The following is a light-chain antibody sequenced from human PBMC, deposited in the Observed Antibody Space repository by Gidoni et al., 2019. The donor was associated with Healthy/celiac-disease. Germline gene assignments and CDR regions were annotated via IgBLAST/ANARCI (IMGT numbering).Light chain of an antibody. CDR2: AAS. J-gene: IGKJ2*01. CDR3: QQANSFRMYT. V-gene: IGKV1-12*01. CDR1: QGISSW. Sequence: DIQMTQSPSSVSASVGDRVTITCRASQGISSWLAWSQQKPGKAPKRLIYAASSLQSGVPSRFSGSGSGTDFTLTISSLQPEDFATYYCQQANSFRMYTFGQGTKLEIK.